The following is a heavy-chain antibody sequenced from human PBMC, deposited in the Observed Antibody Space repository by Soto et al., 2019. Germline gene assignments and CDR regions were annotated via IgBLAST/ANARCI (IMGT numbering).Heavy chain of an antibody. CDR3: AGRARPDFYYMDV. J-gene: IGHJ6*03. CDR2: ISSNGVGT. Sequence: PGVSLRLSCAPARITLSGYAMDRIRQAPGKGLEYVSGISSNGVGTYYANSVQGRFTISRANSKNTVYLQMGSLRPEDMAVYYCAGRARPDFYYMDVWGKGTMFGVSS. V-gene: IGHV3-64*01. D-gene: IGHD6-6*01. CDR1: RITLSGYA.